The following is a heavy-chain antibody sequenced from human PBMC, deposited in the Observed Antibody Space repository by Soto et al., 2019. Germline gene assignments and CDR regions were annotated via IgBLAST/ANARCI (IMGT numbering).Heavy chain of an antibody. J-gene: IGHJ6*02. CDR2: ISSDGSNK. CDR1: GFTFSSYA. CDR3: ARMASFYCSGGSCYPTYGMDV. V-gene: IGHV3-30-3*01. D-gene: IGHD2-15*01. Sequence: QVQLVESGGGVVQPGRSLRLSCAASGFTFSSYAMHWVRQAPGKGLEWVAVISSDGSNKYYADSVKGRFTISRDNSKNXRXLXXNSLRAEDTAVYYCARMASFYCSGGSCYPTYGMDVWGQGTTVTVSS.